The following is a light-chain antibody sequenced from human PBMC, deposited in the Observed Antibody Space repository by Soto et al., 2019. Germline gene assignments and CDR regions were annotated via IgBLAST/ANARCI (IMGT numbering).Light chain of an antibody. CDR3: ASYAGNKYV. Sequence: LTQPPSASGSPGQSVTISCTGSSSDVGGYNYVSWYQQHPGKAPKLMIYEVSKRPSGASDRFSGTKSGNTASLTVSGLQAEDEADYYCASYAGNKYVFGTGTKVTVL. CDR1: SSDVGGYNY. J-gene: IGLJ1*01. CDR2: EVS. V-gene: IGLV2-8*01.